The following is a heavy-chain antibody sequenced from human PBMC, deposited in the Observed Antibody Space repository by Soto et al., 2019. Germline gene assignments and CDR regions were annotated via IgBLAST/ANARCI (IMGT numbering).Heavy chain of an antibody. CDR3: VRVGPVAGPTYLEAYQPFDF. Sequence: GASVKVSCKASGYTFTDDYIHWVRQAPGQGHEWMGWINPNSGDTGYAEKFQGRVTMTRDTSSSTVYMELSRLNSDDTSVYYCVRVGPVAGPTYLEAYQPFDFWGQGTLVTVSS. J-gene: IGHJ4*02. D-gene: IGHD3-3*01. CDR1: GYTFTDDY. V-gene: IGHV1-2*02. CDR2: INPNSGDT.